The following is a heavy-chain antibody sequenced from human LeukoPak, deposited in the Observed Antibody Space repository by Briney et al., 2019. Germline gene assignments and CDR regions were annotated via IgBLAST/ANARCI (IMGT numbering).Heavy chain of an antibody. J-gene: IGHJ4*02. CDR3: TRPCYDSSGYYYAPLDY. V-gene: IGHV3-73*01. Sequence: GGSLRLSCAASGFTFSGSAMHWVRQASGKGLEWVGRIRSKANSYATAYAASVKGRFTISRDDSKNTAYLQMNSLKTEDTAVYYCTRPCYDSSGYYYAPLDYWGQGALVTVSS. CDR1: GFTFSGSA. CDR2: IRSKANSYAT. D-gene: IGHD3-22*01.